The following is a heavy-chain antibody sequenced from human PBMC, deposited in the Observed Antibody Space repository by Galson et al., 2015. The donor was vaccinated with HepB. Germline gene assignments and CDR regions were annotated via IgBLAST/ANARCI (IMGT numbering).Heavy chain of an antibody. CDR2: IIPIFGTA. CDR3: ARDLRGSGSYFFYGMDV. D-gene: IGHD1-26*01. CDR1: GGTFSSYA. J-gene: IGHJ6*02. V-gene: IGHV1-69*13. Sequence: SVKVSCKASGGTFSSYAISWVRQAPGQGLEWMGGIIPIFGTANYAQKFQGRVTITADESTSTAYMELSSLRSEDTAVYYCARDLRGSGSYFFYGMDVWGQGTTVTVSS.